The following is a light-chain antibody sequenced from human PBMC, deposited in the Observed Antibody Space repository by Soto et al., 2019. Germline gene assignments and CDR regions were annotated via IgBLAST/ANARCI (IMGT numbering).Light chain of an antibody. CDR2: GAS. CDR1: QSVSSSY. J-gene: IGKJ1*01. V-gene: IGKV3-20*01. CDR3: QQYGGSGK. Sequence: PVAMSLSPGEKATLSCRASQSVSSSYLAWYQQKPGQAPRLLIYGASNRATGIPDRFSGSGSGTDFTLTISRLEPEDFAVYYCQQYGGSGKFGQGSKVDI.